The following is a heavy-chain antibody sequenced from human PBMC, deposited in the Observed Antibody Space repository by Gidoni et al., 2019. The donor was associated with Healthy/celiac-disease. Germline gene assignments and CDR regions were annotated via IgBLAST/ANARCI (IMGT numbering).Heavy chain of an antibody. CDR1: GFSFSSYS. J-gene: IGHJ4*02. CDR2: ISSSSSYI. Sequence: VQLVESGGGLVKPGGSLRLSCAALGFSFSSYSMNWVRQAPGKGLEWVTSISSSSSYIYYADSVKGRFTISRDNAKNSLYLQMNSLRAEDTAVYYCARVRGGDYPLDYWGQGTLVTVSS. D-gene: IGHD4-17*01. V-gene: IGHV3-21*01. CDR3: ARVRGGDYPLDY.